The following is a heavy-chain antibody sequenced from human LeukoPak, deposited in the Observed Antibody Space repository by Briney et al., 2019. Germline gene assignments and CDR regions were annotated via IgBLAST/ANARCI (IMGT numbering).Heavy chain of an antibody. CDR3: ARHKTPVARHYFDY. Sequence: SETLSLTCTVSGGSISSYYWSWIRQPAGKGLEWIGRIYTSGSTNYNPSLKSRVTMSVDTSKNQFSLKLSSVTAADTAVYYCARHKTPVARHYFDYWGQGTLVTVSS. D-gene: IGHD4-23*01. CDR2: IYTSGST. CDR1: GGSISSYY. V-gene: IGHV4-4*07. J-gene: IGHJ4*02.